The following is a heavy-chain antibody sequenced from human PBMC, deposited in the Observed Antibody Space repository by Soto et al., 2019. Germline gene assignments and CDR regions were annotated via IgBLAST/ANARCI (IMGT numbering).Heavy chain of an antibody. CDR3: AREGGTGFGEWDY. Sequence: QVQLQESGPGLVKPSQTLSLTCTVSGGSISSGGYYWSWIRQHPGKGLEWIGYIYYSGSTYYSPYLKSRITITVDKSKNQFSLKLSSVTAADTAVYYCAREGGTGFGEWDYWGQGTLVTVSS. CDR2: IYYSGST. CDR1: GGSISSGGYY. V-gene: IGHV4-31*03. D-gene: IGHD3-10*01. J-gene: IGHJ4*02.